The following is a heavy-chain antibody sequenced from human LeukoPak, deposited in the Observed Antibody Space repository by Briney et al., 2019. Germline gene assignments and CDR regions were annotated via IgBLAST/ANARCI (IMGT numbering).Heavy chain of an antibody. CDR1: GYTFSAYY. Sequence: ASVRVSSKASGYTFSAYYMHWVRQAPGQGLEWMGWINPHSGNTNYAQKFQGRVTMTRDTSISTAYMELSRLRSDDTAVYYCARDFSISWSNWFDPWGQGTLVTVSS. CDR2: INPHSGNT. D-gene: IGHD6-13*01. V-gene: IGHV1-2*02. CDR3: ARDFSISWSNWFDP. J-gene: IGHJ5*02.